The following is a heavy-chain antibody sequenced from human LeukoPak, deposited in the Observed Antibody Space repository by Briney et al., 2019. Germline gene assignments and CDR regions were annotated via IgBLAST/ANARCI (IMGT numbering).Heavy chain of an antibody. J-gene: IGHJ4*02. D-gene: IGHD2-15*01. V-gene: IGHV1-46*01. CDR3: AREGNQNIVVVAAATGGFDY. CDR1: GYTFTSYY. Sequence: ASVKVSCKASGYTFTSYYMHWVRQAPGQGLEWMGIINPSGGSTSYAQKFQGRVTMTRDTSTSTVYMELSSLRSEDTAVYYCAREGNQNIVVVAAATGGFDYWGQGTLVTVSS. CDR2: INPSGGST.